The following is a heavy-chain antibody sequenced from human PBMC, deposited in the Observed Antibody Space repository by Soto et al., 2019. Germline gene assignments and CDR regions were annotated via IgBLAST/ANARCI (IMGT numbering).Heavy chain of an antibody. V-gene: IGHV3-23*01. D-gene: IGHD6-19*01. CDR1: GFTFSNYA. J-gene: IGHJ4*02. CDR2: ITSANYP. Sequence: EVQLLESGGGFIQPGGSLRLFCAASGFTFSNYAMTWVRQAPGKGLEWVSTITSANYPFYGDTVKGRFTISRDNSKNTLYRKMNSLSAENTAVYYCANPAKYNSHSSGWANRFDYWGLGTLVTVSS. CDR3: ANPAKYNSHSSGWANRFDY.